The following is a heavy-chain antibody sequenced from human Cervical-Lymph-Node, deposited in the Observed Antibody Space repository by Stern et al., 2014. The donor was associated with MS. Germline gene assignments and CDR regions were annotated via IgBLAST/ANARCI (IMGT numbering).Heavy chain of an antibody. J-gene: IGHJ3*02. CDR3: ARGLLGSENTFDI. V-gene: IGHV1-18*04. Sequence: VQLVESGAEVKKPGASVKVSCKASGYTFTSYGIRWVRQAPGQGLEWMGWNSTYKVTTIYAQNLQGRVAMTTNTSTSTAYMELKSLRSDDTAVYYCARGLLGSENTFDIWGQGTMVTVSS. CDR1: GYTFTSYG. D-gene: IGHD2-15*01. CDR2: NSTYKVTT.